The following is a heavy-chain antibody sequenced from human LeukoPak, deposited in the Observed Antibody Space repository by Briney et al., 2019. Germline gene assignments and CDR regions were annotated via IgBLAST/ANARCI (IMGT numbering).Heavy chain of an antibody. J-gene: IGHJ4*02. CDR1: GFTFSSYA. CDR2: ISSNGGST. Sequence: GGSLRLSCAASGFTFSSYAMHWVRQAPGKGLEYVSAISSNGGSTYYANSVKGRFTISRDNSKNTLYLQMGSLRAEDMAVYYCAESRDVDTAMVYWGQGTLVTVSS. D-gene: IGHD5-18*01. CDR3: AESRDVDTAMVY. V-gene: IGHV3-64*01.